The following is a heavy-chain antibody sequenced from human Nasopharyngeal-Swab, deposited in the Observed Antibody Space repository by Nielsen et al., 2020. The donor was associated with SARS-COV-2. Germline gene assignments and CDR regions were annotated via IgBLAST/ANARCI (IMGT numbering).Heavy chain of an antibody. Sequence: GESLKISCNGSGSTFISYWIGWVRQMPGKGLEWLGIIYPGDSDTTYSPSFQGQVTISADKSINTAYLQWSSLTASDTAMYYCARTAIEGGYYRGDAFDIWGQGTMVTVSS. J-gene: IGHJ3*02. D-gene: IGHD3-22*01. CDR1: GSTFISYW. CDR3: ARTAIEGGYYRGDAFDI. V-gene: IGHV5-51*01. CDR2: IYPGDSDT.